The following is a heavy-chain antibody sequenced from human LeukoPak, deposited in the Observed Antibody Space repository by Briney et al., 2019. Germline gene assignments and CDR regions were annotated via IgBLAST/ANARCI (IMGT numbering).Heavy chain of an antibody. CDR2: ISSSSSYI. CDR3: ARDHSPGGGYYYYGMDV. CDR1: GFTFSYAW. J-gene: IGHJ6*02. Sequence: GGSLRLSCAASGFTFSYAWMTWVRQAPGKGLEWVSSISSSSSYIYYADSVKGRFTIPRDNAKNSLYLQMNSLRAEDTAVYYCARDHSPGGGYYYYGMDVWGQGTTVTVSS. V-gene: IGHV3-21*01. D-gene: IGHD4-23*01.